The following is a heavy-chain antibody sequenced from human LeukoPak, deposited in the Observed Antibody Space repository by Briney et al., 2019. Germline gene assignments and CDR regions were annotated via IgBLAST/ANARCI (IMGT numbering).Heavy chain of an antibody. CDR1: GYIFTSYD. V-gene: IGHV1-8*01. Sequence: ASVKVSCKASGYIFTSYDVNWVRQATGQGLEWMGWMNPNSGNTHYAQKFQGRVTMTSDTSISTAYMELSSLTSEDTAVYYCARVPNGYDFWSGYSNYFDYWGQGTLVTVSS. D-gene: IGHD3-3*01. CDR3: ARVPNGYDFWSGYSNYFDY. J-gene: IGHJ4*02. CDR2: MNPNSGNT.